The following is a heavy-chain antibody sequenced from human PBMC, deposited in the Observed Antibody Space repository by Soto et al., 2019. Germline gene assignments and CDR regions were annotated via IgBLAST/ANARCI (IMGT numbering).Heavy chain of an antibody. CDR1: GFTFRSYI. J-gene: IGHJ6*02. CDR2: ISASTTSI. Sequence: GGSLRLSCAASGFTFRSYIMNWVRQAPGKGRDWISYISASTTSIYYADSVQGRFTLSRDNAKNSLFLQMNSLRAEDTAVYYCARPNWGTLDNYYYCGMEVWGQGTTVPVSS. D-gene: IGHD7-27*01. CDR3: ARPNWGTLDNYYYCGMEV. V-gene: IGHV3-48*01.